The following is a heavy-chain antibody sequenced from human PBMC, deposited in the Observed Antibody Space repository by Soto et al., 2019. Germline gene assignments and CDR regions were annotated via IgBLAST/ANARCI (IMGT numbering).Heavy chain of an antibody. J-gene: IGHJ4*02. D-gene: IGHD3-22*01. CDR3: ARGHYHYYDSSGYDY. Sequence: ASVKVSCKASGYTFTGYYMHWVRQAPGQGLEWMGWINPNSGGTNYAQKFQGWVTMTRDTSISTTYMELSRLRSDDTAVYYCARGHYHYYDSSGYDYWGQGTLVTVSS. V-gene: IGHV1-2*04. CDR1: GYTFTGYY. CDR2: INPNSGGT.